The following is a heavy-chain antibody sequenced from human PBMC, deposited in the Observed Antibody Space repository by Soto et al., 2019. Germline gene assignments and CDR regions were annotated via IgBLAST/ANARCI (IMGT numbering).Heavy chain of an antibody. Sequence: SETLSLTCAVYGGSFSGYYWSWIRQPPGKGLEWIGEINHSGSTNYNPSLKSRVTISVDTSKNQFSLKLSSVTAADTAVYYCARGEVRAVAEYDRNSWYYFDYWGQGTLVTVSS. CDR2: INHSGST. D-gene: IGHD6-19*01. CDR3: ARGEVRAVAEYDRNSWYYFDY. J-gene: IGHJ4*02. CDR1: GGSFSGYY. V-gene: IGHV4-34*01.